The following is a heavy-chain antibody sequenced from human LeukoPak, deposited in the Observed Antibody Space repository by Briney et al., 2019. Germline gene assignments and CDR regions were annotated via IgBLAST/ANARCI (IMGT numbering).Heavy chain of an antibody. CDR1: KFTFSNYY. CDR2: ISSSSTYT. V-gene: IGHV3-11*05. J-gene: IGHJ3*02. D-gene: IGHD3-10*01. CDR3: ARGRGSGSRWGGAFDI. Sequence: GGSLRLSCAASKFTFSNYYMSWIRQAPGKGLGWVSYISSSSTYTDYADSVKGRFTISRDNAKNSLYLQMNSLRAEDTAVYYCARGRGSGSRWGGAFDIWGQGTVVTVSS.